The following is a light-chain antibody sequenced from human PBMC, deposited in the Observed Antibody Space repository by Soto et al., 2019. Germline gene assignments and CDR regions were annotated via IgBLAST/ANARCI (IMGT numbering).Light chain of an antibody. CDR1: NSDVGAYNY. Sequence: QSVLTQPASVSGSPGQSITISCTGTNSDVGAYNYVSWYQQHPDKAPHLMIYGVSERPSGVSTRFSGSKFGNTASLTISGLQAEDEADYYCISYTSSDTYVFGTGTKLTVL. CDR2: GVS. V-gene: IGLV2-14*03. CDR3: ISYTSSDTYV. J-gene: IGLJ1*01.